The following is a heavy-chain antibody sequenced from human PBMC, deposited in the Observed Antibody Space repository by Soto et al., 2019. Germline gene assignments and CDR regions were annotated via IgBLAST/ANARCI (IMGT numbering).Heavy chain of an antibody. CDR3: AKTYSSGWLAYYFDV. V-gene: IGHV3-23*01. CDR1: EFALNGYT. J-gene: IGHJ4*02. D-gene: IGHD6-19*01. Sequence: RSCAASEFALNGYTVGWCRQATMKGLEWVSAISGSGGSTYYADSVKGRLTISRDNSKNTLYLQMNSLRAEDTAVYYCAKTYSSGWLAYYFDVWGQGTLLTGSS. CDR2: ISGSGGST.